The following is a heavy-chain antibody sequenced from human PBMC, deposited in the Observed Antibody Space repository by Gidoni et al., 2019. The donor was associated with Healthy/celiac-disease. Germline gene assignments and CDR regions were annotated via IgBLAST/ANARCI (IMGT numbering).Heavy chain of an antibody. J-gene: IGHJ6*02. D-gene: IGHD3-3*01. CDR2: IYYSGST. CDR1: GGSIRSSSYY. V-gene: IGHV4-39*01. Sequence: QLQLQESGPGLVKPSETLSLTCTVSGGSIRSSSYYWGWIRQPPGKGLEWIGSIYYSGSTYYNPSLKSRVTISVDTSKNQFSLKLSSVTAADTAVYYCARYDLAPIYDFWSGYYPLGYYGMDVWGQGTTVTVSS. CDR3: ARYDLAPIYDFWSGYYPLGYYGMDV.